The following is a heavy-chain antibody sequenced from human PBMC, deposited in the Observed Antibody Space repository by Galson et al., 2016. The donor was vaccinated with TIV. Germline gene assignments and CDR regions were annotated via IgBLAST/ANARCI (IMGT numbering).Heavy chain of an antibody. Sequence: SVKVSCKASGGIINSYAINWVRQAPGQGLEWLGGIFPMFSSPTYAQKFQGRVTLIADESTTTAYMELSSLRSEDTAVYYCARGRGIYDSSGYFLFDHWGQGTLVTVSS. V-gene: IGHV1-69*13. CDR1: GGIINSYA. CDR3: ARGRGIYDSSGYFLFDH. CDR2: IFPMFSSP. J-gene: IGHJ5*02. D-gene: IGHD3-22*01.